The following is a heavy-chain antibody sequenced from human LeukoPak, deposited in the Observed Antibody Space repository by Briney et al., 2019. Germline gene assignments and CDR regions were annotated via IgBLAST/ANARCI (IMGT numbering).Heavy chain of an antibody. CDR1: GYTFTSYD. D-gene: IGHD2-21*02. V-gene: IGHV1-8*01. Sequence: ASVKVSCKASGYTFTSYDINWVRQATGQGLEWMGWMNPNSGNTGYAQKFQGRVTMTRNTSISTAYMELSSLRSEDTAVYYCARTAYCGGDCYSDWFDPWGQGTLVTASS. CDR2: MNPNSGNT. CDR3: ARTAYCGGDCYSDWFDP. J-gene: IGHJ5*02.